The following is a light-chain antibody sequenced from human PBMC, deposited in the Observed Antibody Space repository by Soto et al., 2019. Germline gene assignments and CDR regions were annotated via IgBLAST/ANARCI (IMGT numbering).Light chain of an antibody. J-gene: IGLJ1*01. CDR1: SSDVGGYNY. CDR2: EVS. CDR3: SSYTSSLYV. Sequence: QSVLTQPASVSGSPGQSITISCTGTSSDVGGYNYVSWYQQHPGKAPKLMIYEVSNRPSGVSNRFSGSKSGNTASLTISGLQAEVEADYYCSSYTSSLYVFGTGTKVTVL. V-gene: IGLV2-14*01.